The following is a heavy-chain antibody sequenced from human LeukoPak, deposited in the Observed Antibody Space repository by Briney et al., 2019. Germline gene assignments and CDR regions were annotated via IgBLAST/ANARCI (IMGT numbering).Heavy chain of an antibody. CDR1: GGSISSGDYY. CDR3: ARVVYDFWSGHTNWFDP. D-gene: IGHD3-3*01. Sequence: PSETLSLTCTVSGGSISSGDYYWSWIRQPPGKGLEWIGYIYYSGSTYYNPSLKSRVTISVDTSKNQFSLKLSSVTAADTAVYYCARVVYDFWSGHTNWFDPWGQGTLVTVSS. V-gene: IGHV4-30-4*08. CDR2: IYYSGST. J-gene: IGHJ5*02.